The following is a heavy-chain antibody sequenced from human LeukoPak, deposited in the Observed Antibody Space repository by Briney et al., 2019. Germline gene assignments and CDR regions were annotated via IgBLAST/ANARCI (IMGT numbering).Heavy chain of an antibody. J-gene: IGHJ4*02. D-gene: IGHD2-2*01. V-gene: IGHV3-21*01. CDR3: ARVLGRYQMLGSLDS. CDR1: GFAFNIYS. Sequence: GSLRLPCVASGFAFNIYSMNWVRQAPGKGLEWVSFISSSSGYIYYADSVKGRFTISRDNAKNSLYLQVNSLRAEDTAVYFCARVLGRYQMLGSLDSWGQGTLVTVSS. CDR2: ISSSSGYI.